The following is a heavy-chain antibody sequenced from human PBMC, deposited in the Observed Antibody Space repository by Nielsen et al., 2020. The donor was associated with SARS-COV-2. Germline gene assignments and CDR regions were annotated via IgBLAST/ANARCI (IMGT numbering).Heavy chain of an antibody. Sequence: SETLSLTCALSGGSLTEHDWNWIRQPPGRGLEWLGEILHSGFTNNNPSLTTRLIISSDKSKNQFSLRLRSVTAADTAIYYCARGRDTTTNSYLDVWGQGTTVTVS. J-gene: IGHJ6*02. CDR3: ARGRDTTTNSYLDV. CDR2: ILHSGFT. CDR1: GGSLTEHD. V-gene: IGHV4-34*01. D-gene: IGHD4-17*01.